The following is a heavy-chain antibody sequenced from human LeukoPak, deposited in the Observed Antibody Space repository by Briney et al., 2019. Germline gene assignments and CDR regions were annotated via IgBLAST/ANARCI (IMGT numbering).Heavy chain of an antibody. CDR2: INHSGST. V-gene: IGHV4-34*01. CDR1: GGSFSGYY. CDR3: ARGPVTTGTLDY. D-gene: IGHD4-17*01. Sequence: PSETLSLTCAVYGGSFSGYYWSWIRQPPGKGLEWIGEINHSGSTNYNPSLKSRVTISVDTSKNRFSLKLSSVTAADTAVYYCARGPVTTGTLDYWGQGTLVTVSS. J-gene: IGHJ4*02.